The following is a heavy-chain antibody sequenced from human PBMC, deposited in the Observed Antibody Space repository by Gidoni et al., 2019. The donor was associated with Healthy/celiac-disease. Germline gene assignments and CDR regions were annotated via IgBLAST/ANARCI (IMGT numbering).Heavy chain of an antibody. CDR3: ARDSNGGNSFDY. V-gene: IGHV1-69*06. D-gene: IGHD2-21*02. CDR1: VGTFSSYA. J-gene: IGHJ4*02. Sequence: QVQLVQSGAEVKKHGSSVMVSCKASVGTFSSYAISWVRQAPGQGLEWMGGIIPIFGTANYAQKFQGRVTFTADKSTSTAYMELSSLRSEDTAVYYCARDSNGGNSFDYWGQGTLVTVSS. CDR2: IIPIFGTA.